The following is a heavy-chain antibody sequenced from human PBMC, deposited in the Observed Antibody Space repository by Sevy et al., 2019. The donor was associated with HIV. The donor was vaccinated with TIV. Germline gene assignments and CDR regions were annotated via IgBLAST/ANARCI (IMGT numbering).Heavy chain of an antibody. Sequence: GGSLRLSCAASGFSFSNAWMNWFRQAPGKGLQWVGRIRRKSDAGTTDYSSPVKGRFTISRDDSEDTLYLQMNSLKTEDTAVYYCATDLMLTRLFDNWGQGTLVTVSS. D-gene: IGHD2-8*01. CDR1: GFSFSNAW. CDR3: ATDLMLTRLFDN. J-gene: IGHJ4*02. V-gene: IGHV3-15*07. CDR2: IRRKSDAGTT.